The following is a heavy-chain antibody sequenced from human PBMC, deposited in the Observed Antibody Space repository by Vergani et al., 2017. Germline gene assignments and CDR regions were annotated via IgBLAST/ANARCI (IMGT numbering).Heavy chain of an antibody. Sequence: QVQLQELGPGLVKPSQTLSLTCTVSGGSVSSGDYYWNWIRQPPGKGLERIGYISYSGRTYYNPSLKSRVAISLDTSQNHFSLRLTSVTAADTAVYYCARAEGSWWFDPWGQGTMVTVSS. V-gene: IGHV4-30-4*08. CDR2: ISYSGRT. J-gene: IGHJ5*02. CDR1: GGSVSSGDYY. CDR3: ARAEGSWWFDP.